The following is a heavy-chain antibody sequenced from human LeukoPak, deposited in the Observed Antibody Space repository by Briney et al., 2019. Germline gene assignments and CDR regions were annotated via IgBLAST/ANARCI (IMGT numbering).Heavy chain of an antibody. Sequence: GGSLRLSCAASGFTVSSNYMNWVRQAPGKGLEWVSVIYGGGNIYYADSVKGRFTISRDNSKNTLYLQMNSLRAEDTAVYYCARGAGYSYPYYFDYWGQGTLVTVSS. J-gene: IGHJ4*02. CDR1: GFTVSSNY. CDR2: IYGGGNI. V-gene: IGHV3-53*01. CDR3: ARGAGYSYPYYFDY. D-gene: IGHD5-24*01.